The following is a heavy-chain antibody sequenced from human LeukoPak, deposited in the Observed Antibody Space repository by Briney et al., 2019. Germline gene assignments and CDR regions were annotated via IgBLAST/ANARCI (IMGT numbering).Heavy chain of an antibody. D-gene: IGHD2-15*01. CDR2: IYYSGST. V-gene: IGHV4-59*01. CDR3: AGGVVVAATARIDWFDP. CDR1: GGSISSYY. Sequence: SETLSLTCTVSGGSISSYYWSWIRQPPGKGLGWIGYIYYSGSTNYNPSLKSRVTISVDTSKNQFSLKLSSVTAADTAVYYCAGGVVVAATARIDWFDPWGQGTLVTVSS. J-gene: IGHJ5*02.